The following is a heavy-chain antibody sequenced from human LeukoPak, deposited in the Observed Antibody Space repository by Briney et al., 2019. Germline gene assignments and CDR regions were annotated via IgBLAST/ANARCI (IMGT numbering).Heavy chain of an antibody. CDR3: ARQSGQWLVNGGFDP. D-gene: IGHD6-19*01. V-gene: IGHV5-51*01. J-gene: IGHJ5*02. CDR2: IYPGDSDT. CDR1: GYSFTSYW. Sequence: GESLKISCQGSGYSFTSYWIGWVRQMPGKGLEWMGIIYPGDSDTRYSPSFQGQVTISADKTISTAYLQWSSLKASDTAMYYCARQSGQWLVNGGFDPWGQGTLVTVSS.